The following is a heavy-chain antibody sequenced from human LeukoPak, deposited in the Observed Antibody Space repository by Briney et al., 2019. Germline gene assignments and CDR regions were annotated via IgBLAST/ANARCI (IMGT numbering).Heavy chain of an antibody. CDR2: ILATGST. CDR1: NASITNYD. CDR3: TRVPRYCIGGRCYVD. V-gene: IGHV4-4*07. J-gene: IGHJ4*02. Sequence: SETLSLTCTVSNASITNYDWNWIRQSADKGLEWIGRILATGSTNYHPSLRTRITISADTSKNQISLRLTSMTAADTALYYCTRVPRYCIGGRCYVDWGQGTLVSVSS. D-gene: IGHD2-15*01.